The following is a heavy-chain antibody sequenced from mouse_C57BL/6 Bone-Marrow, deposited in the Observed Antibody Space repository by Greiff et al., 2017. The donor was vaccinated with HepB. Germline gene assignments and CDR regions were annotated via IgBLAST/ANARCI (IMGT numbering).Heavy chain of an antibody. D-gene: IGHD2-3*01. CDR2: INPSTGGT. CDR3: ARGWLLPYAMDY. CDR1: GYSFTGYY. V-gene: IGHV1-42*01. Sequence: EVKLVESGPELVKPGASVKISCKASGYSFTGYYMNWVKQSPEKSLEWIGEINPSTGGTTYNQKFKAKATLTVDKSSSTAYMQLKSLTSEDSAVYYCARGWLLPYAMDYWGKGTSVTVAS. J-gene: IGHJ4*01.